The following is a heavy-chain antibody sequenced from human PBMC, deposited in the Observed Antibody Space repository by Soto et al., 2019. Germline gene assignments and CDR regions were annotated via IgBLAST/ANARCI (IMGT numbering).Heavy chain of an antibody. J-gene: IGHJ4*02. Sequence: GGSLRLSCAASGFTFSTYIMNWVRQAPGKGLEWVSSITSSSTYIYYADSVKGRFTISRDNAKNSLYLQMNSLRAEDTAVYYCARRDSSWTGFAYWGQGTLVTVSS. V-gene: IGHV3-21*01. CDR3: ARRDSSWTGFAY. CDR1: GFTFSTYI. CDR2: ITSSSTYI. D-gene: IGHD6-13*01.